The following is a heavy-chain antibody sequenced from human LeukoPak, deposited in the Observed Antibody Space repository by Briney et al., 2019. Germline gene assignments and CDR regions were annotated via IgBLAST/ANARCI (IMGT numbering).Heavy chain of an antibody. CDR3: ARQDLAVADRFDY. D-gene: IGHD6-19*01. CDR1: GGSIRSSYYY. CDR2: IYYSGST. J-gene: IGHJ4*02. V-gene: IGHV4-39*01. Sequence: RSSETLSLTCTVSGGSIRSSYYYWGWIRQPPGKGLEWIGSIYYSGSTYYNPSLKSRVTISVDTSKNQFSLKLSSVTAADTAVYYCARQDLAVADRFDYWGQGTLVTVSS.